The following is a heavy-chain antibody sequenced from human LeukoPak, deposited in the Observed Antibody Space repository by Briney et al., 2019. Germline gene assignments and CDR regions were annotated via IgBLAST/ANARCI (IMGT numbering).Heavy chain of an antibody. D-gene: IGHD5-18*01. CDR1: GYTFTGYY. V-gene: IGHV1-2*02. J-gene: IGHJ6*02. CDR2: INPNSGGT. CDR3: ARDWSPEQLWLGYYYYYGMDV. Sequence: ASVKVSCKASGYTFTGYYMHWVRQAPGQGLEWMGWINPNSGGTNYAQKFQGRVTMTRDTSISTAYMELSRLRSDDTAVYYCARDWSPEQLWLGYYYYYGMDVWGQGTTVTVSS.